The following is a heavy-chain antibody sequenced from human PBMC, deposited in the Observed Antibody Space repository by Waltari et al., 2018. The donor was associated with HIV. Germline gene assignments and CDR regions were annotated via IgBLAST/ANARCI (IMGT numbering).Heavy chain of an antibody. CDR1: GFTFSGYD. D-gene: IGHD4-4*01. CDR3: AKNGATLTTSSYYYYYGMDV. CDR2: IRSDRSSK. Sequence: QVQLVESGGGVVQPGGSLRLSCGASGFTFSGYDMHWVRQAPGRGLVWVTYIRSDRSSKNYAGSVKGRFTISRDNSKNTVYLQMNSLRPEDTAVYFCAKNGATLTTSSYYYYYGMDVWGQGTTVTVSS. J-gene: IGHJ6*02. V-gene: IGHV3-30*02.